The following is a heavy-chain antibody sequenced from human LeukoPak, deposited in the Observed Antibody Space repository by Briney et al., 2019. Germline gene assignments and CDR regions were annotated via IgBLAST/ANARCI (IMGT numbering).Heavy chain of an antibody. D-gene: IGHD2-2*01. Sequence: PGGSLRLSCAASGFTFSSYAMSWVRQAPGKGLEWVSAISGSGGSTYYADSVKGRFTISRDNSKNTLYLQMNSLRAEDTAVYYCAKEGRYCSSTSCYEVPFDYWGQGTLVTVSS. J-gene: IGHJ4*02. CDR2: ISGSGGST. CDR3: AKEGRYCSSTSCYEVPFDY. V-gene: IGHV3-23*01. CDR1: GFTFSSYA.